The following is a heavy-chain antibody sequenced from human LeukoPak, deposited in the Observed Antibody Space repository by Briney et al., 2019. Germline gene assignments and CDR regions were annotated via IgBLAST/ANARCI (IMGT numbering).Heavy chain of an antibody. J-gene: IGHJ3*02. Sequence: PSETLSLTCTVSGYSVSSDYYWGWIRQPPGKGPEWIGSIYHDGNTYYNPSLKSRVTISVDTSKNQFSLKLTSMTAADTAVYYCAREFRRHSYYGSGRRGAFDIWGQGTMVTVSS. CDR3: AREFRRHSYYGSGRRGAFDI. V-gene: IGHV4-38-2*02. CDR1: GYSVSSDYY. D-gene: IGHD3-10*01. CDR2: IYHDGNT.